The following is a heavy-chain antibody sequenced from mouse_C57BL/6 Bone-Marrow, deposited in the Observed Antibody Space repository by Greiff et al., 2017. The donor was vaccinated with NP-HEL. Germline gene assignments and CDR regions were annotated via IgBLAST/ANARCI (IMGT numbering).Heavy chain of an antibody. V-gene: IGHV10-1*01. D-gene: IGHD4-1*01. Sequence: GGGLVQPKGSLKLSCAASGFSFNTYAMNWVRQAPGKGLEWVARIRSKSNNYATYYADSVKDRFTISRDDSESMLYLQMNNLKTEDTAMYYCVRQRGKLRLRYAMDYWGQGTSVTVSS. CDR3: VRQRGKLRLRYAMDY. CDR1: GFSFNTYA. CDR2: IRSKSNNYAT. J-gene: IGHJ4*01.